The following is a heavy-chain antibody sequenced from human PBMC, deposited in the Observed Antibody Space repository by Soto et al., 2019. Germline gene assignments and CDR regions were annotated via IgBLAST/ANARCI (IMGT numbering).Heavy chain of an antibody. D-gene: IGHD3-3*01. J-gene: IGHJ4*02. CDR1: VGSISISSYY. CDR3: ARLPLDWLNHYFDY. V-gene: IGHV4-31*03. CDR2: IYYSGST. Sequence: TLSLTCTVSVGSISISSYYWGWIRQHPGKGLEWIGYIYYSGSTYYNPSLKSRVTISVDTSKNQFSLKLSSVTAADTAVYYCARLPLDWLNHYFDYWGQGTMVTVSS.